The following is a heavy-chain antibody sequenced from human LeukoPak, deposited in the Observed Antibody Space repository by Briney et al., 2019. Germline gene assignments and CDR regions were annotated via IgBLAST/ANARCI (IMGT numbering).Heavy chain of an antibody. V-gene: IGHV3-23*01. CDR2: ISGSASST. CDR3: AKEAVRDMAYDY. J-gene: IGHJ4*02. D-gene: IGHD2-15*01. CDR1: GFTFRNYA. Sequence: GGSLRLSCLASGFTFRNYAMTWVRQAPGKGLEWVSAISGSASSTYYADSVKGRFTISRDNSKNTLYLQMNSLRADDTAVYYCAKEAVRDMAYDYWGQGTLVIVSS.